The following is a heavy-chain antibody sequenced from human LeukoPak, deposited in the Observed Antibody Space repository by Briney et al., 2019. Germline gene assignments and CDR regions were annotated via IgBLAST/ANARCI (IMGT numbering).Heavy chain of an antibody. V-gene: IGHV4-39*01. CDR2: IYYSGST. J-gene: IGHJ4*02. CDR3: ARLGCSGGSCYCFDY. CDR1: GGSISSSSYY. D-gene: IGHD2-15*01. Sequence: SETLSLTCTVSGGSISSSSYYWGWIRQPPGKGLEWIGSIYYSGSTYYNPSLKSRVTISVDTSKNQFSLKLSSVTAADTAVYYCARLGCSGGSCYCFDYWGQGTLVTVSS.